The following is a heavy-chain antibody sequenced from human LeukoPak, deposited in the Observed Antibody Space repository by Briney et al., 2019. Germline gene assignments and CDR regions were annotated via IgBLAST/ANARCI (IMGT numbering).Heavy chain of an antibody. CDR1: GFTFSSYG. CDR2: IRYDGSNK. CDR3: AKGALKRCPYNSLDY. D-gene: IGHD1-1*01. Sequence: GGSLRLSCAASGFTFSSYGMHWVRQAPGKGLEWVAFIRYDGSNKYYADSVKGRFTISRDNSKNTLYLQMNSLRAEDTAVYYWAKGALKRCPYNSLDYGAREPLSPVSS. V-gene: IGHV3-30*02. J-gene: IGHJ4*02.